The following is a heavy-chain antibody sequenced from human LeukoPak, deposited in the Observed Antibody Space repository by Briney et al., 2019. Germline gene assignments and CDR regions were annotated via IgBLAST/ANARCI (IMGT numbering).Heavy chain of an antibody. CDR2: IWAEGKNH. V-gene: IGHV3-33*01. CDR1: GFTFRTYG. D-gene: IGHD3-16*01. J-gene: IGHJ4*02. Sequence: PGGSLRLSCETSGFTFRTYGMHWVRQAPGKGLEWVAVIWAEGKNHFYADSVRGRFTISRDNSKNTLDLQMNSLRVDDTAVYYCVRELGPFTGFDYWGQGTLVTVSS. CDR3: VRELGPFTGFDY.